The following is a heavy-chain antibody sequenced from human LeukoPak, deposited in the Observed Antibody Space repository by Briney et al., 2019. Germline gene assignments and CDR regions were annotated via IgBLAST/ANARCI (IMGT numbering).Heavy chain of an antibody. CDR1: GGTFSSYT. Sequence: SVKVSCKASGGTFSSYTISWVRQAPGQGLEWMGRIIPILGIANCAQKFRGRVTLTADKSTSTAYMELSSLRSEDTAVYYCARVLVVVAADNWFDPWGQGTLVTVSS. CDR3: ARVLVVVAADNWFDP. V-gene: IGHV1-69*02. J-gene: IGHJ5*02. D-gene: IGHD2-15*01. CDR2: IIPILGIA.